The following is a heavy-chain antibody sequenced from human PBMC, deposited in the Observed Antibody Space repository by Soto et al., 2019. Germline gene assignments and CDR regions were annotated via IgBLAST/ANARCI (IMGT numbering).Heavy chain of an antibody. D-gene: IGHD6-13*01. Sequence: GGSLRLSCAASGFTFSSYWMHWVRQAPGKGLVWVSRINSDGSSTSYADSVKGRFTISRDNAKNTLYLQMNSLRAEDTAVYYCARAVRIGAAAGNLTYYYSGMDVWGQGTTVTVSS. CDR2: INSDGSST. V-gene: IGHV3-74*01. J-gene: IGHJ6*02. CDR1: GFTFSSYW. CDR3: ARAVRIGAAAGNLTYYYSGMDV.